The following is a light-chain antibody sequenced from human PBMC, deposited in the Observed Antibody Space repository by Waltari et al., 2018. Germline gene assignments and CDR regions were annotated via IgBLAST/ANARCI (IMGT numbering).Light chain of an antibody. V-gene: IGKV1-5*03. CDR1: QSISSW. J-gene: IGKJ2*01. CDR3: QQYSSFSYT. CDR2: MAS. Sequence: DVVMTQSPSTLSASVGDRVTITCRASQSISSWLAWYQQKPGKAPKVLIYMASNLEGGVPSRFSGSGSGTEFTLTISSLQPDDVATYYCQQYSSFSYTFGQGTKLEIK.